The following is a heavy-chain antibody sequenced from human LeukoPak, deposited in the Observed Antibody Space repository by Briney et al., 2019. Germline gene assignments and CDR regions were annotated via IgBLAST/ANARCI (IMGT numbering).Heavy chain of an antibody. CDR1: GYTFTSYY. V-gene: IGHV1-46*01. D-gene: IGHD4-23*01. J-gene: IGHJ4*02. CDR3: ARDNSNYGGNADFDY. Sequence: ASVKVSCKASGYTFTSYYMHRVRQAPGQGLEWMGIINPSGGSTSYAQKFQGRVTMTRDTSTSTVYMELSSLRSEDTAVYYCARDNSNYGGNADFDYWGQGTLVTVSS. CDR2: INPSGGST.